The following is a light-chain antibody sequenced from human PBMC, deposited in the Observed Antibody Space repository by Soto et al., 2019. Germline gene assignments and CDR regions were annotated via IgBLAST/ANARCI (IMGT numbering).Light chain of an antibody. CDR1: SSDVGGYNY. CDR2: DVS. Sequence: QSVLTQPRSVSGSPGQSVTISCAGTSSDVGGYNYVSWYQHHPGKALKLMIYDVSKRPSGFPDRFSGSKSDNTASLTISGLQAEDEADYYCCSYGGSYTYVFGTGTKVTVL. J-gene: IGLJ1*01. CDR3: CSYGGSYTYV. V-gene: IGLV2-11*01.